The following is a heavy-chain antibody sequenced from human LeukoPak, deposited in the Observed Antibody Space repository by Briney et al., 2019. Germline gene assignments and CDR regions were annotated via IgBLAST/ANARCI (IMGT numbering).Heavy chain of an antibody. J-gene: IGHJ4*02. D-gene: IGHD3-22*01. CDR3: ARDRPNYYGSDGHYYRRDGDY. CDR1: GFTFSIYA. CDR2: ITSRGEST. V-gene: IGHV3-23*01. Sequence: GGSLRLSCAASGFTFSIYAMSWVRQAPGKGLEWVSSITSRGESTWYVDSVKGRLTITRENSEKRLYLQMHILRAEDTAVYYCARDRPNYYGSDGHYYRRDGDYWGRGTLVSVSS.